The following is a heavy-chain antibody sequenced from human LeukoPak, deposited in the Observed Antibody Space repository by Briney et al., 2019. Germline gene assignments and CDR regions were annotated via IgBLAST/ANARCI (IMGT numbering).Heavy chain of an antibody. Sequence: GGSLRLSCAASGFTFINYAMSWVRQAPGKRLEWVSAISGSSVSTYYADSVKGRFTISRDKSKNTLNLQMNSLRAEDTAEYYCAKAGSSWSGDYYYGMDVWGQGTTVTVSS. CDR2: ISGSSVST. D-gene: IGHD6-13*01. V-gene: IGHV3-23*01. CDR1: GFTFINYA. CDR3: AKAGSSWSGDYYYGMDV. J-gene: IGHJ6*02.